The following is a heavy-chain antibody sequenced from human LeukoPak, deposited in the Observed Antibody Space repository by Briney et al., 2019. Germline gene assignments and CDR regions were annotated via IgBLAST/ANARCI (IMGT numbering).Heavy chain of an antibody. CDR2: IHYSGST. J-gene: IGHJ4*02. D-gene: IGHD5-18*01. V-gene: IGHV4-59*01. CDR1: GGSISSFY. CDR3: AIYSYGYDFDY. Sequence: SETLSLTCTVSGGSISSFYWSWIRQPPGKGLEWIGYIHYSGSTNYDPSLKSRVTISVDTSKNQFSLKLSSVTAADTAVYYCAIYSYGYDFDYWGQGTLVTVSS.